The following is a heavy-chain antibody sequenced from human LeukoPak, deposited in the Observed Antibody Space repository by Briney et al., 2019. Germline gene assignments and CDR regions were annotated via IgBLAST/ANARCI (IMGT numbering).Heavy chain of an antibody. CDR1: GFTFSSYG. V-gene: IGHV3-23*01. J-gene: IGHJ4*02. CDR2: IISGSGGST. D-gene: IGHD3-22*01. Sequence: PGGSLRLSCAASGFTFSSYGMSWVRHGPGKGLEWVSGIISGSGGSTYYADSVKGRFTISRDNSKNTVFLQMNSLRAEDTAVYYCAKRDYPDSSGYAPFFEYWGQGTLLTVSS. CDR3: AKRDYPDSSGYAPFFEY.